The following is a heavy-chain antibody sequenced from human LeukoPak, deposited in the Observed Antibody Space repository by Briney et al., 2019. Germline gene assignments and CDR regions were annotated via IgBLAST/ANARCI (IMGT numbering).Heavy chain of an antibody. J-gene: IGHJ3*02. V-gene: IGHV4-59*13. CDR1: GDSISTYS. D-gene: IGHD3-10*02. CDR2: IYYSGST. Sequence: SETLSLTCTVSGDSISTYSWSWIRQPPGKGLEWIWYIYYSGSTNYNPSLKSRDTISVDTSKNQFSLKLSSVTAADTAVYYCARESVYVGRDYLFDIWGQGTMVTVSS. CDR3: ARESVYVGRDYLFDI.